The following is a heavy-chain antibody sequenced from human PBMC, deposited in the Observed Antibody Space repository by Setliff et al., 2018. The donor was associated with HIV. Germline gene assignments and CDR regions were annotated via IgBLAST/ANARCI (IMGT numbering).Heavy chain of an antibody. J-gene: IGHJ6*03. CDR1: GFTFRTFA. Sequence: PGGSLRLSCVASGFTFRTFAMHWVRQAPGKGLEWVSVISYDGSRISYADSVKGRFTISRDNSKNTLYLQMSSLRAEDTAVYYCARDHSNPVFYYYYYMDVWGKGTTVTVSS. CDR2: ISYDGSRI. D-gene: IGHD4-4*01. CDR3: ARDHSNPVFYYYYYMDV. V-gene: IGHV3-30*15.